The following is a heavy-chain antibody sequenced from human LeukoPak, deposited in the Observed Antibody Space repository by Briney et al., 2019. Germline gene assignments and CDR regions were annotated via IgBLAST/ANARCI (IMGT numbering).Heavy chain of an antibody. Sequence: ASVKVSCKASGYTFTSYGISWVRQAPRQGLEGMGLISSYNCNTNFAHKLQGRVTMTTDTSTSTAYMELRSLRSDDTAVYYCARGFRGHSSGVFDYWGERTLVTVSS. D-gene: IGHD1-26*01. J-gene: IGHJ4*02. CDR3: ARGFRGHSSGVFDY. CDR1: GYTFTSYG. V-gene: IGHV1-18*01. CDR2: ISSYNCNT.